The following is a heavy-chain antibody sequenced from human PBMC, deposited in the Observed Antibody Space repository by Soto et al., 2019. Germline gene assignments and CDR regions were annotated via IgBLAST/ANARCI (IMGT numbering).Heavy chain of an antibody. CDR1: GFTFSSYG. J-gene: IGHJ4*02. V-gene: IGHV3-23*01. CDR2: ISNGGDAT. D-gene: IGHD5-12*01. Sequence: GGSLRLSCTGSGFTFSSYGMSWVRQVPGKGLEWVSFISNGGDATHFADSVKGRFTISRDNSKNTLYLQMNSLRAEDTAVYYCAKSLRPGYSGYDGGYYFDYWGQGTLVTVSS. CDR3: AKSLRPGYSGYDGGYYFDY.